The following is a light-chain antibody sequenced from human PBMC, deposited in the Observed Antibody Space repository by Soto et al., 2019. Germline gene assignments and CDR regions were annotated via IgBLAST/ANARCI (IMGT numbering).Light chain of an antibody. J-gene: IGLJ1*01. CDR2: EVS. CDR1: SSDVGGYNY. V-gene: IGLV2-14*01. Sequence: QSVLTQPVSVSGSPGQSITISCTGTSSDVGGYNYVSWYQQHPGKAPKLMIYEVSNRPSGVSNRFSGSKSGNTASLTISGLQAEDEADYYCSSYTSSSIDDVFGTGTKLTVL. CDR3: SSYTSSSIDDV.